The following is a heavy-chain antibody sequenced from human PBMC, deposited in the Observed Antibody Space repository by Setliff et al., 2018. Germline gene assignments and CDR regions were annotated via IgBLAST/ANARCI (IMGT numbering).Heavy chain of an antibody. V-gene: IGHV4-61*02. J-gene: IGHJ6*02. D-gene: IGHD2-2*01. Sequence: SETLSLTCTVSGGSISSGDHYWSWIRQPAGKGLEWIGRIHASGSTNYNPSLKSRVTISVDTSKNQFSLKLSSVTAADTAVYYCARERGLGYCSSTSCRYYYYGMDVWGQGTTVTVSS. CDR1: GGSISSGDHY. CDR2: IHASGST. CDR3: ARERGLGYCSSTSCRYYYYGMDV.